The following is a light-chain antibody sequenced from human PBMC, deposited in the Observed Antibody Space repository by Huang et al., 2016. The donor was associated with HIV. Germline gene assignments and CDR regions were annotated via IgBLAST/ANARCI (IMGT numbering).Light chain of an antibody. CDR3: QQYGTSPVT. CDR2: DAS. CDR1: QSVYSNY. Sequence: EIVLTQSPGTLSLCPGERATLSCRASQSVYSNYLGWYQQKPGQAPRLLIHDASNRATGIPDRFSGSGSGTDFTLTISRLEPEDFAMYYCQQYGTSPVTFGRGTRVEIK. J-gene: IGKJ4*01. V-gene: IGKV3-20*01.